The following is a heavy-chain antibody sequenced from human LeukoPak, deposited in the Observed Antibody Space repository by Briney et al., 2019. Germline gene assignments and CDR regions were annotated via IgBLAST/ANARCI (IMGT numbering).Heavy chain of an antibody. CDR2: ISWNSGSI. Sequence: GGSLRLSCAASGFTFDDYAMHWVRQAPGKGLEWVSGISWNSGSIGYADSVKGRFTISRDNAKNSLYLQMNSLRAEDTALYYCAKGRWENEFGYFDYWGQGTLVTVSS. CDR1: GFTFDDYA. CDR3: AKGRWENEFGYFDY. V-gene: IGHV3-9*01. J-gene: IGHJ4*02. D-gene: IGHD1-26*01.